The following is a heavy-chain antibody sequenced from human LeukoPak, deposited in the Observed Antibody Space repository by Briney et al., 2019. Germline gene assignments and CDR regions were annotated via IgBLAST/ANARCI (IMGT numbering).Heavy chain of an antibody. D-gene: IGHD4-11*01. CDR2: ISGSGGST. CDR1: GFTFSSYG. V-gene: IGHV3-23*01. CDR3: ARGARLQPMGDS. Sequence: GGTLRLSCAASGFTFSSYGMSWVRQAPGKGLEWVSAISGSGGSTYYADSVKGRFTISRDNSKNTLYLQMNSLRAEDTALYYCARGARLQPMGDSWGQGTLVTVSS. J-gene: IGHJ4*02.